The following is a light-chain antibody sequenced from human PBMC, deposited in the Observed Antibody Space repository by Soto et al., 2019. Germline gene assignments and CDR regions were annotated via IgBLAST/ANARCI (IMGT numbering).Light chain of an antibody. J-gene: IGKJ1*01. Sequence: DIQMTRSPSSLSASVGHSVTITCRASQSISTYLNWFQQKPGRAPKLLIYLTSTLQSGVPSRFSGSGSGTDFTLTISSLQPEDFATYYCQQSSTTPWTFGQGTKVDVK. CDR1: QSISTY. V-gene: IGKV1-39*01. CDR2: LTS. CDR3: QQSSTTPWT.